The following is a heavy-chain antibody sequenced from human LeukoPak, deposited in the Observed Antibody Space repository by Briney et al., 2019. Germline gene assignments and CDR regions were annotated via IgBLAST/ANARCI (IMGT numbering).Heavy chain of an antibody. D-gene: IGHD5-12*01. J-gene: IGHJ4*02. Sequence: PGGSLRLSCAASGFTFSYYSMNWVRQAPGKGLEWISYSNTDGTISYADSVKGRFTISRDNAKNTLYLQMNSLRAEDTAVYYCAREGGYDPFEYWGQGTLVTVSS. CDR1: GFTFSYYS. V-gene: IGHV3-48*04. CDR3: AREGGYDPFEY. CDR2: SNTDGTI.